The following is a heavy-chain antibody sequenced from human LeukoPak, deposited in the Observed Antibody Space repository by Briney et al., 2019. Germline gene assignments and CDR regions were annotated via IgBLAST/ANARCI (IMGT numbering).Heavy chain of an antibody. CDR3: ANPLSHRNWFDS. V-gene: IGHV3-23*01. CDR2: ISSSGGNT. Sequence: PGGSLRLSCAASEFTFSSYAMSWVRQAPGKGLEWVSTISSSGGNTYYADSVKGRFSISRDNSKNILSLLMNSLRAEDTAVYYCANPLSHRNWFDSWGQGTLVTVSS. J-gene: IGHJ5*01. CDR1: EFTFSSYA.